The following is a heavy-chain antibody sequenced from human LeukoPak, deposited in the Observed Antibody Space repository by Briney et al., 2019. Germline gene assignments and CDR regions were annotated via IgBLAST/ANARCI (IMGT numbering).Heavy chain of an antibody. Sequence: GGSLRLSCAASGFTFSNAWMSWVRQAPGKGLEWVGRIKSKTDGGTIDYVAPVKGRFIISRDDSKSTLYLQMNSLRAEDTAVYYCARDPITIFGVVIPYFDYWGQGTLVTVSS. CDR2: IKSKTDGGTI. J-gene: IGHJ4*02. V-gene: IGHV3-15*01. D-gene: IGHD3-3*01. CDR1: GFTFSNAW. CDR3: ARDPITIFGVVIPYFDY.